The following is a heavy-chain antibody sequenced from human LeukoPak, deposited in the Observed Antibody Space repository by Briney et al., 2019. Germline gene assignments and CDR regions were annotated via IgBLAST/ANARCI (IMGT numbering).Heavy chain of an antibody. J-gene: IGHJ4*02. V-gene: IGHV1-2*04. CDR3: AVENFYDRSGYSKAFDY. D-gene: IGHD3-22*01. Sequence: PAASVKVSCKTSGYTFTVKFLHWLRQAPGQGLEWMAGIEPNSGGAVYRQNFRGWVTVTRDTSVSTAYMELSRLRSDDTAVYYCAVENFYDRSGYSKAFDYWGQGTLVTVSS. CDR2: IEPNSGGA. CDR1: GYTFTVKF.